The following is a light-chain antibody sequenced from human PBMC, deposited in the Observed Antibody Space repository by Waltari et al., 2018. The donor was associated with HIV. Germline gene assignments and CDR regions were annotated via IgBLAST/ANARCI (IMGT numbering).Light chain of an antibody. CDR1: SRDVGRYKF. Sequence: QSALTQPASVSGSPGQSLTISCTGTSRDVGRYKFVSWYQQHPGKAPKFMIYEGTKRPSGVSNRFSGAKAGNTASLTISGLQAEDEADYHCCSYAGNNTLVFGGGTKLTVI. CDR3: CSYAGNNTLV. V-gene: IGLV2-23*01. J-gene: IGLJ3*02. CDR2: EGT.